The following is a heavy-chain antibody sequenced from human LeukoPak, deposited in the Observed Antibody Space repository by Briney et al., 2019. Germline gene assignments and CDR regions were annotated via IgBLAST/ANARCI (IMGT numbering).Heavy chain of an antibody. D-gene: IGHD3-22*01. CDR3: AKDHYDSIGHRIDY. J-gene: IGHJ4*02. CDR2: IRFDGNNN. V-gene: IGHV3-30*02. CDR1: GFSFSTYG. Sequence: GGSLRLSCATSGFSFSTYGMHWVRQAPGKGREWVAFIRFDGNNNFQADSVKGRFTISRDISTNTLYLQMNSLRPDDTAVYYCAKDHYDSIGHRIDYWGQGALVTVSS.